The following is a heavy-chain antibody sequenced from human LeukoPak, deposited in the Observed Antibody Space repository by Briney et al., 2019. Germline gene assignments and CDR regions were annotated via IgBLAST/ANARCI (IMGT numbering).Heavy chain of an antibody. CDR2: INPNSGGT. J-gene: IGHJ4*02. D-gene: IGHD3-22*01. V-gene: IGHV1-2*02. CDR1: GYTFTGYY. CDR3: ARVKNSYDSSGYLYYFDY. Sequence: ASVKVSCKASGYTFTGYYIHWVRQAPGQGLELMGWINPNSGGTNYAQQFQGRVTMTRDTSISTAYMELSRLRSDDTAMYYCARVKNSYDSSGYLYYFDYWGQGTLVTVSS.